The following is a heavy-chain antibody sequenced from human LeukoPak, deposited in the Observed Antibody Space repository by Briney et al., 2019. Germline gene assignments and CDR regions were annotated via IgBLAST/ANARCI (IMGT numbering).Heavy chain of an antibody. CDR3: ARDPNWSYAFDI. V-gene: IGHV3-53*01. D-gene: IGHD7-27*01. J-gene: IGHJ3*02. Sequence: GGSLRLSCAASGFTVSSNYMSWVRQAPGKGLEWVSVIYSGGSTYYADSVKGGFTISRDNSKNTLYLQMNSLRAEETAVYYCARDPNWSYAFDIWGQGTMVTVSS. CDR1: GFTVSSNY. CDR2: IYSGGST.